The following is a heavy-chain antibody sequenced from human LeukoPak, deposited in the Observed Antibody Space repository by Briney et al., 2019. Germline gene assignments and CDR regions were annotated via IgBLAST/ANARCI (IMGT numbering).Heavy chain of an antibody. D-gene: IGHD6-25*01. Sequence: PGRSLRLSCAASGFDFNVYAMHWVRQAPGQGLEWVALVAYDGDYKDYAQPVKGRFIISRDNSNNMLFLEMNNLRLEDTAVYYCSSASSGQPDYWGQGTLVTVSS. J-gene: IGHJ4*02. V-gene: IGHV3-30*04. CDR3: SSASSGQPDY. CDR1: GFDFNVYA. CDR2: VAYDGDYK.